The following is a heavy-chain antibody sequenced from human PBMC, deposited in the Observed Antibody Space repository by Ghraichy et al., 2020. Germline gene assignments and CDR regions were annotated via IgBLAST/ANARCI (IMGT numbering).Heavy chain of an antibody. CDR3: ARGSGSYFSGYGMDV. Sequence: SQTLSLTCTVSGGSISSYYWSWIRQPAGKGLEWIGRIYTSGSTNYNPSLKSRVTMSVDTSKNQFSLKLSSVTAADTAVYYCARGSGSYFSGYGMDVWGQGTTVTVSS. D-gene: IGHD1-26*01. CDR1: GGSISSYY. J-gene: IGHJ6*02. CDR2: IYTSGST. V-gene: IGHV4-4*07.